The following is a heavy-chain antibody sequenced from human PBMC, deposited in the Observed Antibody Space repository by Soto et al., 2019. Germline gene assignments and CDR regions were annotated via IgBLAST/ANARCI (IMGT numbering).Heavy chain of an antibody. CDR1: GYTFTNFG. D-gene: IGHD5-18*01. J-gene: IGHJ6*02. V-gene: IGHV1-18*01. Sequence: ASVKVSCKTSGYTFTNFGLSWVRRAPGQGLEWMGWISAYNGNTNYAQKLQGRVTMTTDTSTSTAYMELRSLRSDDTAVYYCARDGVDTATGYYYGMDVWGQGTTVTVSS. CDR3: ARDGVDTATGYYYGMDV. CDR2: ISAYNGNT.